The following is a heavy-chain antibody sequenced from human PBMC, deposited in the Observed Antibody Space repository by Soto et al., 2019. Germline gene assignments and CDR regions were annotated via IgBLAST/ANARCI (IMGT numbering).Heavy chain of an antibody. Sequence: GSLRLSCAASGFTFSDHYMDWVRQAPGKGLEWIGSVYYSGSTYYNPSLESRVTISVDKSKNQFSLKLMSLSAADTAVYYCGRLEGLATISYYFDYWGQGALVTVSS. CDR3: GRLEGLATISYYFDY. CDR2: VYYSGST. D-gene: IGHD3-9*01. CDR1: GFTFSDHY. J-gene: IGHJ4*02. V-gene: IGHV4-39*01.